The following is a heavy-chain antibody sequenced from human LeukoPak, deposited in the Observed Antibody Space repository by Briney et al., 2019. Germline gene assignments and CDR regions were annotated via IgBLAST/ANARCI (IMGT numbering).Heavy chain of an antibody. CDR3: ARDKAVVVPAAMDGWFDP. Sequence: PGGSLRLSCAASGFTFSSYSMNWVRQAPGKGLEWVSSISSSSSYIYYADSVKGRFTISRDNAKNSLYLQMNSLRAEDTVVYYCARDKAVVVPAAMDGWFDPWGQGTLVTVSS. CDR2: ISSSSSYI. CDR1: GFTFSSYS. V-gene: IGHV3-21*01. D-gene: IGHD2-2*01. J-gene: IGHJ5*02.